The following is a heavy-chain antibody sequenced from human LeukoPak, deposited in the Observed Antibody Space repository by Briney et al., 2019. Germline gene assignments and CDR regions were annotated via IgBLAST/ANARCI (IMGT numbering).Heavy chain of an antibody. V-gene: IGHV3-7*05. D-gene: IGHD3-10*01. J-gene: IGHJ4*02. CDR2: IKQDGSEK. CDR3: ARDLGPYGPGSYYGY. Sequence: QSGGSLRLSCAASGFTFSTYWMNWVRQAPGKGLEWVANIKQDGSEKYYVDSVKGRFTISRDNDKNSLYLQMNSLRAEDTAVYYCARDLGPYGPGSYYGYWGQGTLVTVSS. CDR1: GFTFSTYW.